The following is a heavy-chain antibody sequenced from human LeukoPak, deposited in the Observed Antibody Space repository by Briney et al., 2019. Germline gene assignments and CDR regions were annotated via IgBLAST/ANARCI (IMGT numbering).Heavy chain of an antibody. CDR2: TYYRSKWYF. CDR3: VREFNSAFDC. V-gene: IGHV6-1*01. CDR1: GDSVSTNSAA. Sequence: SQTLSLTCAISGDSVSTNSAAWNWIRQSPSRGLEWLGRTYYRSKWYFDYEVSVQSRITINTDTSKNQLSLQLNSATPEDTAVYYCVREFNSAFDCWGQGSLVTVSS. J-gene: IGHJ4*02. D-gene: IGHD5-18*01.